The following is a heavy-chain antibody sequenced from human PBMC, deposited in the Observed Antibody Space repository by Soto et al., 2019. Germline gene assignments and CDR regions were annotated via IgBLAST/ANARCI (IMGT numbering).Heavy chain of an antibody. CDR2: ISWNSGSI. D-gene: IGHD3-22*01. V-gene: IGHV3-9*01. CDR1: GFTFDDYA. J-gene: IGHJ4*02. Sequence: EVQLVESGGGLVQPGRSLRLSCAASGFTFDDYAMHWVRQAPGKGLEWVSGISWNSGSIGYADSVKGRFTISRDNAKNSLYLQMNSLRDEDTALYYCAKDDKYYDRRGLDYWGQGTLVTVSS. CDR3: AKDDKYYDRRGLDY.